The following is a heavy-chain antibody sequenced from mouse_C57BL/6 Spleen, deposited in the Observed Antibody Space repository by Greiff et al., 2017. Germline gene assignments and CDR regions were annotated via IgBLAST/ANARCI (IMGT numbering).Heavy chain of an antibody. CDR1: GYTFTSYW. CDR2: IDPSDSET. CDR3: ARWGSSSLLWD. D-gene: IGHD1-1*01. Sequence: QVHVKQPGAELVRPGSSVKLSCKASGYTFTSYWMHWVKQRPIQGLEWIGNIDPSDSETHYNQKFKDKATLTVDKSSSTAYMQLSSLTSEDSAVYYGARWGSSSLLWDWGQGTTLTVSS. V-gene: IGHV1-52*01. J-gene: IGHJ2*01.